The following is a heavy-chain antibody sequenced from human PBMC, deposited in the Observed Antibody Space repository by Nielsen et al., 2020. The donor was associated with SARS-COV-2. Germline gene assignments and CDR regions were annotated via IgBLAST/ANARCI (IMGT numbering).Heavy chain of an antibody. Sequence: GESLKISCAASGFTFSSLWMSWVRQVPGKGLEWVADIKPDGSEKVYVDSVKGRFTISRDNAKNSMSLQMNSLRVEDTAVYYCARDWSRAFDVWGQGTMVTGSS. J-gene: IGHJ3*01. CDR2: IKPDGSEK. V-gene: IGHV3-7*01. CDR1: GFTFSSLW. CDR3: ARDWSRAFDV.